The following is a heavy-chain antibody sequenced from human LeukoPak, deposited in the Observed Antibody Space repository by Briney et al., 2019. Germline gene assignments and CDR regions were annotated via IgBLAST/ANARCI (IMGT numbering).Heavy chain of an antibody. CDR3: ARAGITRTLPFCDY. CDR2: ISTGGRI. V-gene: IGHV4-4*07. Sequence: SETLSLTCTVSGGSISNYYWSWLRQPAGKGLEWIGRISTGGRINYNPSLKSRVTMSVDTSKNQYSLKLSSVTAADTAVYYCARAGITRTLPFCDYWGQGTLVTVSS. D-gene: IGHD3/OR15-3a*01. CDR1: GGSISNYY. J-gene: IGHJ4*02.